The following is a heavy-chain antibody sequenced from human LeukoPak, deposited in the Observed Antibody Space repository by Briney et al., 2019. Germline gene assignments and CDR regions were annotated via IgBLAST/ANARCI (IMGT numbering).Heavy chain of an antibody. Sequence: SETLSLTCAVSTDSFSSLYWTWIRQPPGKGLEWIGYISYIGSTNYNPSPKSRVTISIDTSKNQFSLKLSSVTAADTAVYYCARDLVTVTKGFDIWGQGTMVSVSS. V-gene: IGHV4-59*11. CDR1: TDSFSSLY. CDR2: ISYIGST. D-gene: IGHD4-17*01. CDR3: ARDLVTVTKGFDI. J-gene: IGHJ3*02.